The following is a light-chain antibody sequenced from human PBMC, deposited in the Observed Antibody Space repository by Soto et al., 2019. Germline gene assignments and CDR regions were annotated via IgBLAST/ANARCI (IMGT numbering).Light chain of an antibody. V-gene: IGLV2-23*01. CDR3: CSYAGSRV. J-gene: IGLJ3*02. Sequence: QSALAQPASVSGSPGQSITISCTGTSSDVGNYNVVSWYQQHPGKAPKLMIYEGSKRPSGVSNRFSGSKSGNTASLTISGLQAEDEADYYCCSYAGSRVFGGGTKLTVL. CDR1: SSDVGNYNV. CDR2: EGS.